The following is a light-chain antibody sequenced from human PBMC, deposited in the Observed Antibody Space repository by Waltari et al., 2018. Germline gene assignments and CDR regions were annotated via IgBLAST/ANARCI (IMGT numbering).Light chain of an antibody. J-gene: IGKJ2*01. Sequence: DIQMTQSTSSLSASVGDRVPITCRASQNIDGFLHCYQHKPGKAPKLLIYAASTLQSGVSSRFTGSGSGTYFTLSITSLQPEDVATYYCQQSYSTPLYSFGQGTKLEIK. CDR2: AAS. V-gene: IGKV1-39*01. CDR3: QQSYSTPLYS. CDR1: QNIDGF.